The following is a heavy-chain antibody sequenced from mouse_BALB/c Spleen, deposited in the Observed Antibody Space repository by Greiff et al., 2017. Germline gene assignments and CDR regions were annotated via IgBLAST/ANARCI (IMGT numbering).Heavy chain of an antibody. CDR3: ARVYGGYYAMDY. D-gene: IGHD1-1*01. CDR2: ISDGGSYT. J-gene: IGHJ4*01. CDR1: GFTFSDYY. V-gene: IGHV5-4*02. Sequence: DVKLVESGGGLVKPGGSLKLSCAASGFTFSDYYMYWVRQTPEKRLEWVATISDGGSYTYYPDSVKGRFTISRDNAKNNLYLQMSSLKSEDTSMYYCARVYGGYYAMDYWGQGTSVTVSS.